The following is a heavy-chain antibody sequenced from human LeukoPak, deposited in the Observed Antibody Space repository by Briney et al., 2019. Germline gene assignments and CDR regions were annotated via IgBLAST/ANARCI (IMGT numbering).Heavy chain of an antibody. CDR3: AGGRGYYGSGSYSKTYYFDY. CDR2: INHSGST. Sequence: SETLSLTCAVYGGSFSGYYWSWIRQPPGKGLEWIGEINHSGSTNYNPSLKSRVTISVDTSKNQFSLKLSSVTAADTAVYYCAGGRGYYGSGSYSKTYYFDYWGQGTLVTVSS. J-gene: IGHJ4*02. D-gene: IGHD3-10*01. CDR1: GGSFSGYY. V-gene: IGHV4-34*01.